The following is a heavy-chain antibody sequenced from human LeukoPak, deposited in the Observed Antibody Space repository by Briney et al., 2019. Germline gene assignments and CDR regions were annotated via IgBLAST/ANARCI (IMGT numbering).Heavy chain of an antibody. V-gene: IGHV3-23*01. CDR2: VDGGGGGT. CDR3: ATPSIAVAGFY. D-gene: IGHD6-19*01. CDR1: GFTLSSYA. J-gene: IGHJ4*02. Sequence: GGSLRLSCAASGFTLSSYAMTWVRQAPGRGLEWVSSVDGGGGGTYYADSVKGRFTISRDNAKNTLYLQMNSLRAEDTAVYYCATPSIAVAGFYWGQGTLVTVSS.